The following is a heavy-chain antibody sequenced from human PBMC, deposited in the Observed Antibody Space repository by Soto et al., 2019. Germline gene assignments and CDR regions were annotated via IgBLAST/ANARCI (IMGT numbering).Heavy chain of an antibody. V-gene: IGHV1-3*01. CDR3: ARVWDDYYYYYGMDV. CDR2: INAGNGNT. D-gene: IGHD3-16*01. J-gene: IGHJ6*02. CDR1: GYTFTSYA. Sequence: QVQLVQSGAAVKKPGASVKVSCKASGYTFTSYAMHWVRQAPGQRLEWMGWINAGNGNTKYSQKFQGRVTITRDTSASTAYMELSSLRSEDTAVYYCARVWDDYYYYYGMDVWGQGTTVTVSS.